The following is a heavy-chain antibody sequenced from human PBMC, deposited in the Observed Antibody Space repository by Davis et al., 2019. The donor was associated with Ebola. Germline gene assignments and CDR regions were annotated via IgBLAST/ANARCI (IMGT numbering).Heavy chain of an antibody. CDR1: GFTFSSYA. J-gene: IGHJ6*02. D-gene: IGHD2-15*01. V-gene: IGHV3-23*01. Sequence: GESLKISCAASGFTFSSYALGWVRQPPGKGLEWVSAISGSGASTYSADSVKGRFTISRDNSKNTLYLQMNSLRAEDTAIYYCARNEGYCTGGSCHLFDYYYYGVDVWGQGTTVTVSS. CDR3: ARNEGYCTGGSCHLFDYYYYGVDV. CDR2: ISGSGAST.